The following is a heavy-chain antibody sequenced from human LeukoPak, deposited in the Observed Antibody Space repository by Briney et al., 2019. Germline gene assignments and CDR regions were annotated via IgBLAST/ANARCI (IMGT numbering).Heavy chain of an antibody. V-gene: IGHV4-38-2*01. Sequence: SETLSLTCAVSGDSISSGYYWDWIRQPPGKGLEWIGNIYHSGSTYYNPSLKSRVTISVDTSKNQFSLKLSSVTAADTAVYYCARQYWDDSKLDYWGQGTLVTVSS. CDR2: IYHSGST. CDR1: GDSISSGYY. CDR3: ARQYWDDSKLDY. J-gene: IGHJ4*02. D-gene: IGHD3-22*01.